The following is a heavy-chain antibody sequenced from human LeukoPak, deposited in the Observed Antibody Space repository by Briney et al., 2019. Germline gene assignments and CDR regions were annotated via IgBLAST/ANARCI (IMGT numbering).Heavy chain of an antibody. V-gene: IGHV3-33*01. CDR1: GFTLNNYG. J-gene: IGHJ4*02. D-gene: IGHD3-10*01. Sequence: GGSLRLSCAVSGFTLNNYGMHWVRQAPGKGLEWVSVIWYEGSNENYADAVRGRFSISRDTSKNTLYLQMDNLRVDDTAVYYCARDMWGVHGYDYGYNFDSWGQGTLVIVSS. CDR2: IWYEGSNE. CDR3: ARDMWGVHGYDYGYNFDS.